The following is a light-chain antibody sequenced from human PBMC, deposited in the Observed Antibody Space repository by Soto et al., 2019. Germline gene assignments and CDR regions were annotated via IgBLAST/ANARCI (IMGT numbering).Light chain of an antibody. Sequence: DIQMTQSPSTLSASVGDRVTITCRASQSISSWLAWYQQKPGKAPQLLIYQASSLQSGVPSRFSCSGSGTEFTLTISSLQPDDVATYCCQFWVTFGGGTKVEVK. J-gene: IGKJ4*01. CDR2: QAS. V-gene: IGKV1-5*03. CDR3: QFWVT. CDR1: QSISSW.